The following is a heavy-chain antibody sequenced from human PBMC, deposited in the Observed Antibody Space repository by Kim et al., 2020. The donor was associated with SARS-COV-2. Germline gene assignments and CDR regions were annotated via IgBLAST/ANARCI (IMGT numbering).Heavy chain of an antibody. CDR3: ARDPGYSST. J-gene: IGHJ5*02. D-gene: IGHD6-13*01. V-gene: IGHV6-1*01. CDR1: GDRVSSNTAA. CDR2: TYYRSKWYR. Sequence: SQTLSLTCAISGDRVSSNTAAWSWIRQSPSRGLEWLGRTYYRSKWYRAYAISVKSRIIINPDTSKNQFSLQLNSVTPEDTAVYDCARDPGYSSTWGQGTLVTVSS.